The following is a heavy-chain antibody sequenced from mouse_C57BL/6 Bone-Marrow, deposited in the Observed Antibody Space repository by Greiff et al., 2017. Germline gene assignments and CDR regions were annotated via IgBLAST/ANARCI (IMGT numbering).Heavy chain of an antibody. J-gene: IGHJ1*03. CDR2: IYPRSGNT. Sequence: VQVVESGAELARPGASVKLSCKASGYTFTSYGISWVKQRTEQGLEWIGEIYPRSGNTYYNEKFKGKATLTADKSSSTAYMELRSLTSEDSAVYFCARVLGFDVWGTETTVTVSS. V-gene: IGHV1-81*01. CDR1: GYTFTSYG. CDR3: ARVLGFDV.